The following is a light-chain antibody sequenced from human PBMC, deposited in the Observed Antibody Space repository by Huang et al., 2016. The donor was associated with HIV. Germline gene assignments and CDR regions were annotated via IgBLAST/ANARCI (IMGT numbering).Light chain of an antibody. CDR2: SAS. V-gene: IGKV1-16*01. CDR1: QGISNY. J-gene: IGKJ2*01. Sequence: DIQMTQSPSSLSASVGDRVTVTCRARQGISNYLAWFQQKPGKAPKSLIYSASTLQTGVPSRFSGRGSGTDFTLTISGLQPDDSATYYCHQYYSFPYTFGQGTKLDIK. CDR3: HQYYSFPYT.